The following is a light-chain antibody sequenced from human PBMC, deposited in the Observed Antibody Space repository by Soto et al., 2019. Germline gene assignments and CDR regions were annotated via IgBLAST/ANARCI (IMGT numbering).Light chain of an antibody. CDR3: QQYGSTPLT. J-gene: IGKJ4*01. Sequence: VLTHSPGTLSLSPGERATLSCRASQSVGNNNLAWYQQKPGQAPRFLIYDASSRATGIPDRFSGSGSGTDFTLTISRLEPEDSAVYYCQQYGSTPLTFGGGTKVDIK. CDR1: QSVGNNN. CDR2: DAS. V-gene: IGKV3-20*01.